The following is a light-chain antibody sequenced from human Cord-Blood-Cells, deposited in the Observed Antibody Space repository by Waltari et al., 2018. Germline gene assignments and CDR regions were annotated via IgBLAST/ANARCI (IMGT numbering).Light chain of an antibody. CDR2: WAS. Sequence: DIVMTQSPDSLAVSLGERATINYKSSQSVLYSSNNKNYLAWYQQKPGQTPKLLIYWASTRESGVPDRFSGSGSGTDFTLTISSLQAEDVAVYYCQQYYSTPSWTFGQGTKVEIK. CDR1: QSVLYSSNNKNY. V-gene: IGKV4-1*01. J-gene: IGKJ1*01. CDR3: QQYYSTPSWT.